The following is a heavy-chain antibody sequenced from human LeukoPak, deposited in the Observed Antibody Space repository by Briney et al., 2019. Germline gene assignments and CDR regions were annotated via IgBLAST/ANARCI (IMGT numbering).Heavy chain of an antibody. CDR3: AKDRGIISDY. D-gene: IGHD3-10*01. V-gene: IGHV3-23*01. J-gene: IGHJ4*02. CDR1: GFTFSSYG. CDR2: ISGSGDST. Sequence: PGGSLRLSCAASGFTFSSYGMSWVRQAPGKGLEWVSAISGSGDSTYYADSVKGRFTISRDSSKNTLYLQMNSLRAEDTAVYYCAKDRGIISDYWGQGTLVTVSS.